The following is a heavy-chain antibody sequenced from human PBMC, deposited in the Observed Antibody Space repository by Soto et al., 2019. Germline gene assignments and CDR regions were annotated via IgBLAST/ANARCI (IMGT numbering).Heavy chain of an antibody. J-gene: IGHJ4*02. CDR1: GVSINSGGYY. CDR3: ARLGRYYFDY. V-gene: IGHV4-31*03. CDR2: IYYSGST. Sequence: SETLSLTCTVSGVSINSGGYYWNWIRQHPGKGLEWIGYIYYSGSTYYNPSLKSRVTISVDTSKNQFSLKLSSVTAADTAVYYCARLGRYYFDYWGQGTLVTVSS.